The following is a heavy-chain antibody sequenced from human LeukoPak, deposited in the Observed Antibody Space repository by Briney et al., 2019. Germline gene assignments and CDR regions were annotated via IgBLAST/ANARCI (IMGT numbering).Heavy chain of an antibody. CDR3: AKVADYGDFPRLPDAFDI. CDR2: ISGSGGST. CDR1: GFTFSSYA. V-gene: IGHV3-23*01. Sequence: GGSLRLSCAASGFTFSSYAMSWVRQAPGKGLGWVSAISGSGGSTYYADSVKGRFTISRDNSKNTLYLQMNSLRAEDTAVYYCAKVADYGDFPRLPDAFDIWGQGTMVTVSS. D-gene: IGHD4-17*01. J-gene: IGHJ3*02.